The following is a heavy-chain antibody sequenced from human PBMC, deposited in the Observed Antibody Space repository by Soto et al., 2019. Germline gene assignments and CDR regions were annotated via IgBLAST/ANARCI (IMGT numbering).Heavy chain of an antibody. CDR2: IRGRSKKFAT. CDR1: GFNFSDSA. CDR3: TARGGDSLQDI. Sequence: EVQLVESGGGLVQPGGPLKVSCAGLGFNFSDSALHWVRQPSGKGLEWIGRIRGRSKKFATSYATSVRGRFSLSRDVSRNTAYLQMNSLRDDDTGVYFCTARGGDSLQDIWGQGTLVTVSS. V-gene: IGHV3-73*01. J-gene: IGHJ4*02. D-gene: IGHD4-17*01.